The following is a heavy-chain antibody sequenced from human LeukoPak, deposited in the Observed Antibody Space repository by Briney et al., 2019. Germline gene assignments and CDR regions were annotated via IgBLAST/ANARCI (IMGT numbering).Heavy chain of an antibody. CDR2: IDPTDSYT. CDR3: ARRQGCSSTSCPPDY. CDR1: GYSFTSFW. J-gene: IGHJ4*02. V-gene: IGHV5-10-1*01. Sequence: GESLKISCQASGYSFTSFWISWVRQLPGKGLEWMGRIDPTDSYTNYSPSFQGHVTTSTDKSISTAVLQWNSLEASDTAMYYCARRQGCSSTSCPPDYWGQGTLVTVSP. D-gene: IGHD2-2*01.